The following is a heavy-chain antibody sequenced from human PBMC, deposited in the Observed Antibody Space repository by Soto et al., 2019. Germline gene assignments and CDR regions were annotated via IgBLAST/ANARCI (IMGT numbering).Heavy chain of an antibody. Sequence: PSETLSLTCTVSGGSVSSSSYYWGWIRQPPGKGLEWIGSIYFSGSTYYKSSLKSRLTISIDKSKNQFSLKLSSVTAADTAVFYCVRLLKYSYADHWGQGXLVTVYS. CDR2: IYFSGST. J-gene: IGHJ4*02. CDR3: VRLLKYSYADH. V-gene: IGHV4-39*01. D-gene: IGHD5-18*01. CDR1: GGSVSSSSYY.